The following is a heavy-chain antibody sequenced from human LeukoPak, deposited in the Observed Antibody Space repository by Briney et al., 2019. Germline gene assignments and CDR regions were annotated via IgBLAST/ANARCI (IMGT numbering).Heavy chain of an antibody. CDR2: IYTSGST. J-gene: IGHJ4*01. V-gene: IGHV4-61*09. D-gene: IGHD3-3*01. Sequence: PSQTLSLTCTVSGVSISSGNFYWAWIRQPAWKGLEWIGHIYTSGSTNYNPSLKSRVTISVDTSRNQFSLKMSSMTASDTAVYFCARGTLYSFWSGSYHTTYYFDSWGQGTLVTVSS. CDR3: ARGTLYSFWSGSYHTTYYFDS. CDR1: GVSISSGNFY.